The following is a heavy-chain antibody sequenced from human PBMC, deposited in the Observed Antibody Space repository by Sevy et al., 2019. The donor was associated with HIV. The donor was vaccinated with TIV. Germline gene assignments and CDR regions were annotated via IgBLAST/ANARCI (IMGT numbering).Heavy chain of an antibody. D-gene: IGHD3-22*01. Sequence: GGCLRLSCAASGFTFSSYWMSWVRQAPGKGLEWLANIKQDGSEKYYVDSVKGRFTISRDNAKNSLYLQMNSLRAEDTASSYCARLVRGVVVIIFDYWGQGTLVTVSS. J-gene: IGHJ4*02. CDR1: GFTFSSYW. CDR2: IKQDGSEK. V-gene: IGHV3-7*01. CDR3: ARLVRGVVVIIFDY.